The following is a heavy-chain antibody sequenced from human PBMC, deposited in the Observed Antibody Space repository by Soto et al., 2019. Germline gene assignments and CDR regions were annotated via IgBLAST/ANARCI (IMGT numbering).Heavy chain of an antibody. J-gene: IGHJ3*01. CDR3: ARSAQWDGFDP. V-gene: IGHV4-31*03. D-gene: IGHD1-26*01. Sequence: QVQLQESGPGLVRPSQTLSLTCTVSAGSISTINYYWSWIRQHPEKGLEWIGYISYSGSTFYHSSLTXRFTISXXTSKKQFSLPLTSVTAADTAVYYCARSAQWDGFDPWGQGTMVTVSS. CDR1: AGSISTINYY. CDR2: ISYSGST.